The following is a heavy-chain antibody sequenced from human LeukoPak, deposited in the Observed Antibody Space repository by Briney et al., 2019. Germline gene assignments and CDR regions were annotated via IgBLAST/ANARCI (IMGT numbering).Heavy chain of an antibody. CDR3: ARDPRGVAAYSYYGMDV. D-gene: IGHD6-13*01. CDR2: IIPILNIT. Sequence: SVKVSCKASGGTFSSYAISWVRQAPAQGLEWMGRIIPILNITNYAQKFQGRVTITADKSTRTAYMELSSLRSDDTAVYYCARDPRGVAAYSYYGMDVWGQGTTVTVSS. V-gene: IGHV1-69*04. CDR1: GGTFSSYA. J-gene: IGHJ6*02.